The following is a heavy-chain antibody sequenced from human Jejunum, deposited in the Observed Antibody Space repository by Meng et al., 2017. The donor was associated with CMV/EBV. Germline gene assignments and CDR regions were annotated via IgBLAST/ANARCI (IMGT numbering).Heavy chain of an antibody. CDR1: GFTFRTYT. Sequence: CAASGFTFRTYTMNWVRQAPGKGLEWVSSITSSSTYIYYADSAKVRFTISRDNAKNSLYLQMNSRRADDTAVYYCARDYRRGAGSGWGQGTLVTVSS. D-gene: IGHD3-10*01. CDR2: ITSSSTYI. CDR3: ARDYRRGAGSG. J-gene: IGHJ4*02. V-gene: IGHV3-21*01.